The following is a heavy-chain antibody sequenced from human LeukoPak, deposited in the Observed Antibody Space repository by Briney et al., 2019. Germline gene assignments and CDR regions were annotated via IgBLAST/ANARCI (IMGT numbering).Heavy chain of an antibody. V-gene: IGHV3-15*01. CDR3: TTVSYYHDSSGYDY. CDR1: GFTFSNAW. D-gene: IGHD3-22*01. J-gene: IGHJ4*02. Sequence: GGSLRLSCAASGFTFSNAWMSWVRQAPGKGLEWVGRIKSKTDGGTTNYAAPVKGRFTISRDDSKNTLYLQMNSLKTEDTAVYYCTTVSYYHDSSGYDYWGQGTLVTVSS. CDR2: IKSKTDGGTT.